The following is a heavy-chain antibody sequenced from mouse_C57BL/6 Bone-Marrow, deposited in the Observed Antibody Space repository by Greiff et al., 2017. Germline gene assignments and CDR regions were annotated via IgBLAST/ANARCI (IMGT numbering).Heavy chain of an antibody. V-gene: IGHV1-55*01. CDR3: ARWGITRYFDY. J-gene: IGHJ2*01. D-gene: IGHD2-4*01. Sequence: VKLMESGAELVKPGASVKMSCKASGYTFTSYWITWVKQRPGQGLEWIGDIYPGSGSTNYNEKFKSKATLTVDTSSSTAYMQLSSLTSEDSAVYYCARWGITRYFDYWGQGTTLTVSS. CDR1: GYTFTSYW. CDR2: IYPGSGST.